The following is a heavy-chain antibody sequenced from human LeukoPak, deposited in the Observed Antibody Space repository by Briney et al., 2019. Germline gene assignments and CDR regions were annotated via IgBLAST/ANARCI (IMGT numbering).Heavy chain of an antibody. D-gene: IGHD7-27*01. CDR3: ARETGDWYFDL. CDR1: GGSISSYY. V-gene: IGHV4-59*12. CDR2: IYYSGST. J-gene: IGHJ2*01. Sequence: SETLSLTCTVSGGSISSYYWSWIRQPPGKGLEWIGYIYYSGSTNYNPSLKSRVTISVDTSKNQFSLKLSSVTAADTAVYYCARETGDWYFDLWGRGTLVTVSS.